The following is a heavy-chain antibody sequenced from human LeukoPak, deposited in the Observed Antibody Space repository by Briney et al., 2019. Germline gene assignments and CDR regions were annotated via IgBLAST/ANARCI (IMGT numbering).Heavy chain of an antibody. CDR2: INPNNGGT. V-gene: IGHV1-2*02. D-gene: IGHD6-13*01. CDR3: ARGYSSPVPNFDY. Sequence: GASVKVSCKASGYTFTGYYMHWVRQASGQGLEWMGWINPNNGGTNYAQKFQGRVTMTRDTSITTAYMELPSLTSDDTAVYYCARGYSSPVPNFDYWGQGTLVTVSS. J-gene: IGHJ4*02. CDR1: GYTFTGYY.